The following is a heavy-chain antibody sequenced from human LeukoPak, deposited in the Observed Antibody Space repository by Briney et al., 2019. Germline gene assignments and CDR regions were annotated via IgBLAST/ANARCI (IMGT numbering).Heavy chain of an antibody. CDR1: GGSISSSTYS. CDR3: ARDRDGYNLVYFDY. CDR2: IFYSGTT. Sequence: PSETLSLTCTVSGGSISSSTYSWGWIRQPPGKGLEWIGSIFYSGTTYYNPSLKSRVTISVDTSRNQFSLKLSSVTAADTAVYFCARDRDGYNLVYFDYWGQGTLVTVSS. V-gene: IGHV4-39*02. D-gene: IGHD5-24*01. J-gene: IGHJ4*02.